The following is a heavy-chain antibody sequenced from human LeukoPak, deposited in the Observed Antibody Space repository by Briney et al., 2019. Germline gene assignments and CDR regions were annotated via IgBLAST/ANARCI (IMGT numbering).Heavy chain of an antibody. D-gene: IGHD4-17*01. J-gene: IGHJ6*02. V-gene: IGHV3-66*02. CDR1: GFTVRSNY. CDR2: IYSGGST. Sequence: GSLRLSCAASGFTVRSNYMIWVRQAPGKGLAWVSVIYSGGSTYYADSVKGRFTISRDNSKNTLYLQMNSLRAEDTAVYYCAGDRYGDYDYYYGMDVWGQGTTVTVSS. CDR3: AGDRYGDYDYYYGMDV.